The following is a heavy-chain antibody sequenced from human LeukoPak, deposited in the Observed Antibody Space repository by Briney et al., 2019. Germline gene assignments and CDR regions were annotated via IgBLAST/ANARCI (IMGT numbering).Heavy chain of an antibody. J-gene: IGHJ4*02. CDR1: GFIFSNYD. V-gene: IGHV3-21*01. D-gene: IGHD2-21*01. CDR3: ARAPLLWWEGRLEEGSFDY. Sequence: PGGSLRLSCAVSGFIFSNYDMNWVRQAPEKGLEWVSSISTSSSYIYYADSVKGRFTISRDNAKNSLYLQMYSLGAEDTAVYYCARAPLLWWEGRLEEGSFDYWGQGTLVTVSS. CDR2: ISTSSSYI.